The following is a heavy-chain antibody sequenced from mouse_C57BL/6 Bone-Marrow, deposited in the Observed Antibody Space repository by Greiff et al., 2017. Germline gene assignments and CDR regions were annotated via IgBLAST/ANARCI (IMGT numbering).Heavy chain of an antibody. J-gene: IGHJ4*01. D-gene: IGHD1-1*01. CDR1: GYTFTSYW. CDR3: AREGDGSSLYYYAMDY. CDR2: IDPADSYT. Sequence: QVQLQQPGAELVKPGASVKLSCKASGYTFTSYWMQWVKQRPGQGLEWIGEIDPADSYTNYNQKFKGKATLTVDTSSTTAYMQLSSLTSEDSAVYYCAREGDGSSLYYYAMDYWGQGTSVTVSA. V-gene: IGHV1-50*01.